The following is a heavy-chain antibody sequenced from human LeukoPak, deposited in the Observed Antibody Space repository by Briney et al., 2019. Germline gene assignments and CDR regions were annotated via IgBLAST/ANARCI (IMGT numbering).Heavy chain of an antibody. CDR3: ASNFPYYYHYYYMDV. V-gene: IGHV1-46*01. CDR1: GYTFTSYY. Sequence: GASVKVSCKASGYTFTSYYMHWVRQAPGQGLEWMGIINPSGGSTSYAQKFQGRVTMTRDTSTSTVYMELSSLRSEDTAVYYCASNFPYYYHYYYMDVWGKGTTVTVSS. J-gene: IGHJ6*03. CDR2: INPSGGST. D-gene: IGHD1-20*01.